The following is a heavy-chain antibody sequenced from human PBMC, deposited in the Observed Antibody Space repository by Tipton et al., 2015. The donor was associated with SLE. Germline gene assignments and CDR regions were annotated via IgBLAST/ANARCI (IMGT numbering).Heavy chain of an antibody. CDR3: ATSPSYYYFYMDV. J-gene: IGHJ6*03. V-gene: IGHV4-59*01. CDR1: GGSNSSDY. Sequence: LRLSCTVSGGSNSSDYWNWIRQPPGKGLEWIGYISYSGNTNYNPSLKSRVTMSVDTSKNQFYLRLTSVTAADTAVYYCATSPSYYYFYMDVWGKGTTVTVSS. CDR2: ISYSGNT.